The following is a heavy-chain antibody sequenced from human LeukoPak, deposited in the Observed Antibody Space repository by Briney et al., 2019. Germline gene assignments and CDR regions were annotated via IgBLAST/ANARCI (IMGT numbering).Heavy chain of an antibody. D-gene: IGHD2-2*01. CDR2: IYHRGST. Sequence: SETLSLTCTVSGYFISSGYYWGWIRQPPGKGLEWIGSIYHRGSTYYNPSLESRVTISVDMSKNQFSLKLNSVTAADTGVYYCASPALTPYWGRGTLVTVSS. CDR1: GYFISSGYY. CDR3: ASPALTPY. V-gene: IGHV4-38-2*02. J-gene: IGHJ4*02.